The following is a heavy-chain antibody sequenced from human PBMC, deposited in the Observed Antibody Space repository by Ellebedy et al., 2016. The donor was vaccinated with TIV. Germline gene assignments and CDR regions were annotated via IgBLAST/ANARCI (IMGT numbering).Heavy chain of an antibody. CDR3: ARDRGPYIVRGVINGMDV. D-gene: IGHD3-10*01. V-gene: IGHV4-31*03. Sequence: LRLSXTVPGGSISSGGYYWSWIRQHPGKGLEWIGYIYYSGSTYYNPSLKSRVTISVDTSKNQFSLKLSSVTAADTAVYYCARDRGPYIVRGVINGMDVWGQGTAVTVSS. CDR1: GGSISSGGYY. CDR2: IYYSGST. J-gene: IGHJ6*02.